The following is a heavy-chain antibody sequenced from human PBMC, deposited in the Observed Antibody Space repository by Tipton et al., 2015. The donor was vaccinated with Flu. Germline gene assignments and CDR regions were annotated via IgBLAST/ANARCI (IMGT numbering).Heavy chain of an antibody. CDR2: INSGDTI. V-gene: IGHV3-11*01. CDR3: AKGRGYSGHEDYGMGF. CDR1: GFTLSDYY. Sequence: SLRLSCAASGFTLSDYYMSWIRQAPGKGLEWVSYINSGDTIYYADSVKGRFTISRNNAKNSLYLQMNSLRGEDTAVYYCAKGRGYSGHEDYGMGFWGQGTTVSVSS. J-gene: IGHJ6*02. D-gene: IGHD5-12*01.